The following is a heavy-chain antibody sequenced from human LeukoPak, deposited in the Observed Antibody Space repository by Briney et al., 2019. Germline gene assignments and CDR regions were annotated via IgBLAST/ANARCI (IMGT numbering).Heavy chain of an antibody. V-gene: IGHV3-23*01. Sequence: GGSLRLSCAASGFTFSNYAMSWVRQAPGKGLEWVSGISGGGDSTYYADSVKGRITISRDGSKNTAYLQMDSLKTEDTAVYYCTGNYYGSGSYADFDYWGQGTLVTVSS. CDR2: ISGGGDST. D-gene: IGHD3-10*01. CDR3: TGNYYGSGSYADFDY. J-gene: IGHJ4*02. CDR1: GFTFSNYA.